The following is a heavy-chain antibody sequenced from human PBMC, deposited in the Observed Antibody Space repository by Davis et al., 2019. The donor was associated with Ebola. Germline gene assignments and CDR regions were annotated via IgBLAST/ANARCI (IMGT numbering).Heavy chain of an antibody. V-gene: IGHV4-34*01. Sequence: MPSETLSLTYAVYGGSFSGYYWSWIRQPPGKGLEWIGEINHSGSTNYNPSLKSRVTISVDTSKNQFSLKLSSVTAADTAVYYCARGIRRYSYGLHFDYWGQGILVTVSS. CDR1: GGSFSGYY. J-gene: IGHJ4*02. CDR3: ARGIRRYSYGLHFDY. CDR2: INHSGST. D-gene: IGHD5-18*01.